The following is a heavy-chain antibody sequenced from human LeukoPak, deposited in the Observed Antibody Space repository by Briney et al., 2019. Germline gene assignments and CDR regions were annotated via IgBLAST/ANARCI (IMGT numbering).Heavy chain of an antibody. CDR1: GGSISSYY. V-gene: IGHV4-59*12. J-gene: IGHJ4*02. D-gene: IGHD3-10*01. CDR3: ARDRMAGIYSYLDY. Sequence: KPSETLSLTCTVSGGSISSYYWSWIRQPPGKGLEWIGYIYYSGSTNYNPSLKSRVTISVDTSKNQFSLKLSSVTAAGTAVYYCARDRMAGIYSYLDYWGQGILVTVSS. CDR2: IYYSGST.